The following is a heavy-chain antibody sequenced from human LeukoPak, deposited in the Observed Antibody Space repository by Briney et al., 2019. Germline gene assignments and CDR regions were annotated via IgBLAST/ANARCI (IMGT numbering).Heavy chain of an antibody. CDR3: AKGGHFSFFDV. Sequence: GGSLRLSCAASGFTFSSYSMNWVRQAPGKGLEWVSTISGNGDTTFYPDSVKGRFTLSRDNSKNTHYLQMNSLRLEDTALYYCAKGGHFSFFDVWGRGTLVTVSS. CDR2: ISGNGDTT. J-gene: IGHJ2*01. V-gene: IGHV3-23*01. CDR1: GFTFSSYS.